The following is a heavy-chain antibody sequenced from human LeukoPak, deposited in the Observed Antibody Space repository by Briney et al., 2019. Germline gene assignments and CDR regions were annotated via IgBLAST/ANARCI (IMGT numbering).Heavy chain of an antibody. CDR3: AREFRDYYDILTGPWYFDL. J-gene: IGHJ2*01. CDR2: VHYSGTT. V-gene: IGHV4-59*01. D-gene: IGHD3-9*01. CDR1: DGSITNND. Sequence: SETLSLTCTVSDGSITNNDWSWVRQTPGKGLEFIGYVHYSGTTNYNPSLRSRVTISVDTSKNQFSLKLSSVTAADTAVYYCAREFRDYYDILTGPWYFDLWGRGTLVTVSS.